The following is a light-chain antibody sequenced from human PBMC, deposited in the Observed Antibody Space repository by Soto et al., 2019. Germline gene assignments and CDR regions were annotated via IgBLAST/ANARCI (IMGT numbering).Light chain of an antibody. V-gene: IGKV3-15*01. CDR3: QQYDNWPYT. J-gene: IGKJ2*01. CDR1: QSVSSN. CDR2: GAS. Sequence: EIVMTQSPATLSVSPGERATLSCRASQSVSSNLAWYKQKPGQAPRLLIYGASTRATGIPARFSGSGSGTEFTLTISSLKSEDFAVYYCQQYDNWPYTFGQGTKLEIK.